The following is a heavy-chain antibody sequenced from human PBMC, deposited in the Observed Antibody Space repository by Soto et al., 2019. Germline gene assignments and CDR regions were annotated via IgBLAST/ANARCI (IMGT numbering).Heavy chain of an antibody. D-gene: IGHD3-3*01. J-gene: IGHJ6*02. V-gene: IGHV1-46*02. CDR3: KRGSFLEWSCMDV. CDR2: INPSGTIT. CDR1: GYSFDRYY. Sequence: XSVKVTCKASGYSFDRYYMHWVRQAPGQGLEWMGMINPSGTITSYAQKFQGRVTMTRDTSTSTVYMDLRSLRSEDTAVYYCKRGSFLEWSCMDVWGQGTTVTVSS.